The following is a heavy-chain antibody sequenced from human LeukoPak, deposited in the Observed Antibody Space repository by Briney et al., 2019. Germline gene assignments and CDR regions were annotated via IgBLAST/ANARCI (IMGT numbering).Heavy chain of an antibody. D-gene: IGHD4-11*01. CDR2: IRTDGSEK. V-gene: IGHV3-7*01. CDR3: ARASVTSTTYYYYYMDV. Sequence: PGGSLRLSCEASGFTFSNYWMSWVRQAPGKGLEWVANIRTDGSEKYYVDSVKGRFTISRDNAKNSLYLQMNSLRAGDTAVYYCARASVTSTTYYYYYMDVWGKGTTVTVSS. J-gene: IGHJ6*03. CDR1: GFTFSNYW.